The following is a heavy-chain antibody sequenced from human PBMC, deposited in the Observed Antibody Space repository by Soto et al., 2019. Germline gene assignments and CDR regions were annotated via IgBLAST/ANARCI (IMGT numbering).Heavy chain of an antibody. CDR2: IYSGGQS. V-gene: IGHV3-53*01. CDR1: GFSVSDNY. D-gene: IGHD3-10*01. CDR3: AKLGTMGVFDS. J-gene: IGHJ4*02. Sequence: EVQLAESGGSLIQPGGSLRLSCAASGFSVSDNYMSWVRQAPGKGLEWVSVIYSGGQSFYADSVKGRFSTSRDNTKNTLFLQMNSLRAEDTAVYHCAKLGTMGVFDSWGQGTLLTVSS.